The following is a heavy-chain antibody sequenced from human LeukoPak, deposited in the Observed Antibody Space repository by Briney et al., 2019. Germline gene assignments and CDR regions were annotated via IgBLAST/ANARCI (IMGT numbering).Heavy chain of an antibody. J-gene: IGHJ4*02. CDR3: ARGNYDFWSGYYSHFGY. CDR2: IYYSGST. CDR1: GGSISSGDYY. D-gene: IGHD3-3*01. V-gene: IGHV4-30-4*08. Sequence: PSETLSLTCTVSGGSISSGDYYWSWIRQPPGKGLEWIGYIYYSGSTYYNPSLKSRVTISVDTSKNQFSLKLSSVTAADTAVYYCARGNYDFWSGYYSHFGYWGQGTLVTVSS.